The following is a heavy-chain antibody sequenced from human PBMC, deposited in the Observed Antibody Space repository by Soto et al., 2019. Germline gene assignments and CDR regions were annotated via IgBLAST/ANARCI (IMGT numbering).Heavy chain of an antibody. CDR2: IVGSDAKT. J-gene: IGHJ4*02. V-gene: IGHV3-23*01. CDR1: GFSFASFA. CDR3: ARESGDNWTYEAH. D-gene: IGHD1-7*01. Sequence: PGGSLRLSCTTSGFSFASFALTWVRQAPGQGLEWVATIVGSDAKTHYADSVKGRFTMSIDTSRDQFSLRLTSVTAADTAVYYCARESGDNWTYEAHWGQGTQVTVSS.